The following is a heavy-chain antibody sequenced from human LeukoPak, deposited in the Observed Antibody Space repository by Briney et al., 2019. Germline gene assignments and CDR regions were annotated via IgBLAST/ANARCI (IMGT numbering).Heavy chain of an antibody. J-gene: IGHJ4*02. CDR3: ARVTTVTTAPSDY. V-gene: IGHV4-30-2*01. CDR2: IYHSGST. CDR1: GGSISSGGYY. D-gene: IGHD4-17*01. Sequence: SETLSLTCTVSGGSISSGGYYWSWIRQPPGKGLEWIGYIYHSGSTYYNPSLKSRVTISVDRSKNQFSLKLSSVTAADTAVYYCARVTTVTTAPSDYWGQETLITVSS.